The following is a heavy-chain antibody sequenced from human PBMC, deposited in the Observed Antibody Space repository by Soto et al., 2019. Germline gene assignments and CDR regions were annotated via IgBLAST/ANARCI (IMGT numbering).Heavy chain of an antibody. CDR2: IYYSGST. Sequence: SETLSLTCAVHGGSFSGYYWDWIRQPPGKGLEWIGYIYYSGSTYYNPSLKSRVTISVDTSKNQFSLKLSSVTAADTAVYYCSRDGYYYDSSGYYRRAPFDYWGQGTLVTVSS. D-gene: IGHD3-22*01. CDR1: GGSFSGYY. CDR3: SRDGYYYDSSGYYRRAPFDY. V-gene: IGHV4-30-4*08. J-gene: IGHJ4*02.